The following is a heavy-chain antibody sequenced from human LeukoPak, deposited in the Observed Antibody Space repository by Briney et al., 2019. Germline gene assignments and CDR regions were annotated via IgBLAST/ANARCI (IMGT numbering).Heavy chain of an antibody. V-gene: IGHV3-23*01. Sequence: QPGGSLRLSCAASGFTFSSYAMNWVRQAPGKGLEWVSAISGGGGTTYYAGSVKGRFTISRDNSKNTLFLQMNSLRAEDTAVYYCAKDREGLSSGYDLEYFDYWGQGTLVTVSS. CDR3: AKDREGLSSGYDLEYFDY. CDR1: GFTFSSYA. D-gene: IGHD5-12*01. CDR2: ISGGGGTT. J-gene: IGHJ4*02.